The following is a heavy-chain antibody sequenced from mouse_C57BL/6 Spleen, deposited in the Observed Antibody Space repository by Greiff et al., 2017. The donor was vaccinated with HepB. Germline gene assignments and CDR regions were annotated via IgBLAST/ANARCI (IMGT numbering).Heavy chain of an antibody. CDR1: GFNIKDDY. CDR2: IDPENGDT. J-gene: IGHJ4*01. V-gene: IGHV14-4*01. CDR3: TTGYYSNYEGYYAMDY. D-gene: IGHD2-5*01. Sequence: VQLQQSGAELVRPGASVKLSCTASGFNIKDDYMHWVKQRPEQGLEWIGWIDPENGDTEYASKFQGKATITADTSSNTAYLQLSSLTSKDTAVYYWTTGYYSNYEGYYAMDYWGQGASVTVSS.